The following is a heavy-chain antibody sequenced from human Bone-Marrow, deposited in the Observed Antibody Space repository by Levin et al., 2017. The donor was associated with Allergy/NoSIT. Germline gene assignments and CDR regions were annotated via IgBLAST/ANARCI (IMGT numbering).Heavy chain of an antibody. CDR2: IKQGGSEK. D-gene: IGHD1-26*01. Sequence: GGSLRLSCAASGFRFSSYWMSWVRQAPGRGLEWVANIKQGGSEKYYVDSVKGRFTISRDEARNSLYLQMNSLRVEDTAVYYCARDQGSGTYWEGLDPWGQGTLVTVSS. J-gene: IGHJ5*02. CDR3: ARDQGSGTYWEGLDP. V-gene: IGHV3-7*01. CDR1: GFRFSSYW.